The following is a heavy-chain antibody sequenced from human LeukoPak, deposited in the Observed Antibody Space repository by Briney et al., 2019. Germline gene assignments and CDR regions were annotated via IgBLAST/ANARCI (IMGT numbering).Heavy chain of an antibody. J-gene: IGHJ1*01. CDR1: GFTFSNYA. V-gene: IGHV3-64D*06. Sequence: GGSLRLSCSASGFTFSNYAMHWVRQAPGKGLEYVSMINSNGGSTYYTDSVKGRFTISRDNAKNTLYLQMSSLRAEDTAVYYCVKGGVVAASVWEYFHYWGQGTLVTVSS. D-gene: IGHD2-15*01. CDR2: INSNGGST. CDR3: VKGGVVAASVWEYFHY.